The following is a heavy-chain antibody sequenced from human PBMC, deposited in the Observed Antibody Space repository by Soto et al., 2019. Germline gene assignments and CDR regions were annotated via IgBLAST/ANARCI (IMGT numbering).Heavy chain of an antibody. J-gene: IGHJ4*02. CDR3: ASHPDLRMVREIVTDDFDY. CDR2: ISYDGSKE. Sequence: QVQLVESGGGVVQPGRSLRLSCAASGFRLSNYGMHWVRQAPGKGLEWVAVISYDGSKEYYADSVKGRFTISRDNSKNTLDLQMNSLRADDTDIYYCASHPDLRMVREIVTDDFDYWGQGTLVTVAS. V-gene: IGHV3-30*19. CDR1: GFRLSNYG. D-gene: IGHD3-10*01.